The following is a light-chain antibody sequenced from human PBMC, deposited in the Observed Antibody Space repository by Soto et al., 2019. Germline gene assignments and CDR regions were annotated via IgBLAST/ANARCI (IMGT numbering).Light chain of an antibody. Sequence: QSALTQPASVSGSPGQSITISCTGTSSDVGGYNYVSWYQQHPGKAPKLMIYDVSNRHSGVSNRFSGSKSGNTASLTISGLQAEDEADYYGSSYTSSSLSVFGTGTKLTVL. J-gene: IGLJ1*01. CDR3: SSYTSSSLSV. CDR1: SSDVGGYNY. CDR2: DVS. V-gene: IGLV2-14*01.